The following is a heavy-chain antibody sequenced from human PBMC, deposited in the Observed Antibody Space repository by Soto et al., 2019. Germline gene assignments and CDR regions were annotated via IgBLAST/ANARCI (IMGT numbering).Heavy chain of an antibody. D-gene: IGHD1-26*01. CDR2: IHHSGDI. J-gene: IGHJ5*02. V-gene: IGHV4-38-2*01. CDR1: GYSIGSGHY. CDR3: ARRSSGSYGWFDP. Sequence: PSETLSLTCAVSGYSIGSGHYWGWIRQPPGKGLEWIGSIHHSGDIYYNPSLKSRVTIPVDTPNNQFSLKLSSVTAADTAIYYCARRSSGSYGWFDPWGQGTWVTVSS.